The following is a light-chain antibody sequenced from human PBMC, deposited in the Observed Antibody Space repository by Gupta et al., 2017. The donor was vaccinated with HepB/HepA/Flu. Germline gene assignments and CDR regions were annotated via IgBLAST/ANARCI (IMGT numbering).Light chain of an antibody. V-gene: IGKV3-20*01. J-gene: IGKJ1*01. Sequence: IVLTQSPDTLSLPPGERATLSCRASQNVSSNYLAWYQQRPGQAPRLLIYRSSNRATGIPDRFSGSGSGTDFTLTISRLEPEDFAVYYCQQDGSSPRTFGQGTKVDIK. CDR2: RSS. CDR3: QQDGSSPRT. CDR1: QNVSSNY.